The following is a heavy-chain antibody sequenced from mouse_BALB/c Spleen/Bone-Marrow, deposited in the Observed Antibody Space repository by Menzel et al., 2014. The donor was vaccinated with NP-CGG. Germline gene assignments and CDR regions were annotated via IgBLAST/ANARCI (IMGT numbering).Heavy chain of an antibody. CDR3: ARVWYFDY. CDR2: INSNGGST. CDR1: GFTFSSYG. Sequence: EVQVVESGGGLVQPGGSLKLSCAASGFTFSSYGMSWVRQTPDKRLELVATINSNGGSTYYPDSVKGRFTISRDNAKNTLYLQMSSQKSEDTAMYYCARVWYFDYWGQGTSLTVSS. J-gene: IGHJ2*03. V-gene: IGHV5-6-3*01.